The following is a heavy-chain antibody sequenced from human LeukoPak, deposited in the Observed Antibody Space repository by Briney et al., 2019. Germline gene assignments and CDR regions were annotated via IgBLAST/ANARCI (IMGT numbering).Heavy chain of an antibody. CDR2: IDPSDSYT. Sequence: GESLKISCKGSGYTFPSFWITWERQMPGKGLEWMGMIDPSDSYTSYSPSFQGHVTISADKSITTAYLQWSSLKGSDTALYYCARQGYTRSSYDFWGQGTLVTVSS. D-gene: IGHD6-6*01. V-gene: IGHV5-10-1*01. CDR3: ARQGYTRSSYDF. J-gene: IGHJ4*02. CDR1: GYTFPSFW.